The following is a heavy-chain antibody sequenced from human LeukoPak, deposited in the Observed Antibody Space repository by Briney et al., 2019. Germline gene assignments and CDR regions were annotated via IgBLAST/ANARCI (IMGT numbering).Heavy chain of an antibody. Sequence: PSETLSPTSTVSGGSIDSSSYYWGWIRQPPGKGLEWIGSIYYSGSTYYNPSLKSRVTISVDTSKNQFSLKLSSVTAADTAVYYCASDSGYPYYCDYWGGRTGVSVSS. D-gene: IGHD5-12*01. J-gene: IGHJ4*02. CDR3: ASDSGYPYYCDY. CDR1: GGSIDSSSYY. CDR2: IYYSGST. V-gene: IGHV4-39*01.